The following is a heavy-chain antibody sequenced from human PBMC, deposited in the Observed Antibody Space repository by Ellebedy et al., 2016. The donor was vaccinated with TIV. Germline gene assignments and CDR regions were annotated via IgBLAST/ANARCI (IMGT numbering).Heavy chain of an antibody. CDR1: GGSFNGYF. D-gene: IGHD3-10*01. Sequence: MPSETLSLTCVVKGGSFNGYFWSWIRQSPGKGLEWLGEINPSGTANYNPPLKSRVTMSVDTPEKQFSLRLTSVTAADTAVYYCARARGQYLYGSGSYFTNWGQGEMVTVSS. V-gene: IGHV4-34*01. J-gene: IGHJ4*02. CDR2: INPSGTA. CDR3: ARARGQYLYGSGSYFTN.